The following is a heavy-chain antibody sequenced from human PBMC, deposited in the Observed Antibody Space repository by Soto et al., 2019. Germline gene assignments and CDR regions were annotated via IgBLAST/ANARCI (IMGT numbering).Heavy chain of an antibody. CDR1: GFTFSTYA. CDR3: AKHSEYQLLSWFDP. D-gene: IGHD2-2*01. V-gene: IGHV3-23*01. J-gene: IGHJ5*02. Sequence: EVQLLESGGGLIQPGGSLRLSCAASGFTFSTYAMSWVRQAPGKGLEWVSGISAGGAKTFYADSVRGRFTITRDNSKNTLDLHISSLRAEDTALYYCAKHSEYQLLSWFDPWGQGTLVTVSS. CDR2: ISAGGAKT.